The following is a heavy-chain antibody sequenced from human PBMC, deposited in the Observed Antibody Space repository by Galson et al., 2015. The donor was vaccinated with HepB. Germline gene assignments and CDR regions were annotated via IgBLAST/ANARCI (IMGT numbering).Heavy chain of an antibody. D-gene: IGHD3-10*01. CDR3: ARVQVRGFFKLYYDGLDV. V-gene: IGHV4-34*01. Sequence: LSLPCAVYGGSFRDYYWSWIRQTPGKRLEWIGEINHHGTTKYNAALKSRVTISIDTRKSQFSLKMRSVTAADTAVYYCARVQVRGFFKLYYDGLDVWGQGTTVIVSS. J-gene: IGHJ6*02. CDR2: INHHGTT. CDR1: GGSFRDYY.